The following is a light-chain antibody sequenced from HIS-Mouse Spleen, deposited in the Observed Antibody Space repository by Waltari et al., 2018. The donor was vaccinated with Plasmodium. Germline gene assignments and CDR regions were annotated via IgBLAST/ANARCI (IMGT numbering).Light chain of an antibody. Sequence: EIVMTQSPATLSVSPGERATLSYRASQSVSSNLAWYQQKPGQAPRLLIYGASTRAPGIPARFSGSGSGTEFTLTISSMQSEDFAVYYCQQYNNWPRGTFGQGTKVEIK. CDR3: QQYNNWPRGT. J-gene: IGKJ1*01. V-gene: IGKV3-15*01. CDR2: GAS. CDR1: QSVSSN.